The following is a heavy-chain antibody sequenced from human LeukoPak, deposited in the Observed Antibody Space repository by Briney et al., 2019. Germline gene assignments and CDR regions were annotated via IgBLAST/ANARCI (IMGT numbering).Heavy chain of an antibody. Sequence: PSETLSLTCTVSGGSISSSSYYWGWIRQPPGTGLEWIGSIYYSGSTYYNPSLKSRVTISVDTSKNQFSLKLSSVTAADTAVYYCARLRIAAPIYWGQGTLVTVSS. CDR2: IYYSGST. CDR1: GGSISSSSYY. D-gene: IGHD6-6*01. J-gene: IGHJ4*02. CDR3: ARLRIAAPIY. V-gene: IGHV4-39*01.